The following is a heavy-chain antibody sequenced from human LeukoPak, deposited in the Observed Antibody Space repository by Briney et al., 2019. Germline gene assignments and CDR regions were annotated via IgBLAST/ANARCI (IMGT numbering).Heavy chain of an antibody. V-gene: IGHV3-23*01. CDR1: GFTFSSYA. Sequence: PGGSLRLSCAASGFTFSSYAMSWVRQAPGKGLEWVSTISGSGGGTYYADSVKGRLTISRDNSKNTLYLQMNSLRAEDTAVFYCAKAKVVVAAAGLYFDSWGQGTLVTVSS. D-gene: IGHD2-15*01. CDR2: ISGSGGGT. J-gene: IGHJ4*02. CDR3: AKAKVVVAAAGLYFDS.